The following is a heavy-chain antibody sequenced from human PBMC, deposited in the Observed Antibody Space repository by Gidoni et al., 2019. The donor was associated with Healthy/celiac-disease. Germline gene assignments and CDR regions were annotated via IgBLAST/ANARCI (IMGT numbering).Heavy chain of an antibody. J-gene: IGHJ6*03. V-gene: IGHV5-51*01. CDR3: ARHPIVAGPTYYYYYMDV. CDR1: GYSFTSYW. CDR2: IYPGDSDT. D-gene: IGHD5-12*01. Sequence: EVQLVQSGAEVKKPGESLKISCKGSGYSFTSYWIGWVRQMPGKGLEWMGIIYPGDSDTRYSPSFQGQVTISADKSISTAYLRWSSLKASDTAMYYCARHPIVAGPTYYYYYMDVWGKGTTVTVSS.